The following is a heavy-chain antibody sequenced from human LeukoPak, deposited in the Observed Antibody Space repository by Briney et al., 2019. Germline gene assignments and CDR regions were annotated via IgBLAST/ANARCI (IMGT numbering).Heavy chain of an antibody. CDR2: IKRDGSDN. J-gene: IGHJ4*02. Sequence: GGSLRLSCAASGFTFSNYWMSWVRQAPGKGLEWVANIKRDGSDNYYVGSVEGRFTISRDNAKNSLYLQMSSLRAEDTAIYYCARALYNRGWYPDYFDSGGRETLVTVSA. CDR3: ARALYNRGWYPDYFDS. D-gene: IGHD6-19*01. CDR1: GFTFSNYW. V-gene: IGHV3-7*01.